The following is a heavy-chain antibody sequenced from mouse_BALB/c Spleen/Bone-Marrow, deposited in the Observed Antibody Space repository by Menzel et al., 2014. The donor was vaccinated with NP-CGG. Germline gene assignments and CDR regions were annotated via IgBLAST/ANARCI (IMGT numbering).Heavy chain of an antibody. CDR1: GFTFSSFG. V-gene: IGHV5-17*02. D-gene: IGHD3-3*01. CDR3: AREGAGVGGGGGGGG. J-gene: IGHJ4*01. CDR2: ISNGSSTI. Sequence: DVMLVESGGGLVQPGGSRKLSCAASGFTFSSFGMHWVRQAPEKGLEWVAYISNGSSTIYYADTVKGRFTISRDNPKNTLFLQRTSLRAEDTAMYYGAREGAGVGGGGGGGGGGQGTSVTVSS.